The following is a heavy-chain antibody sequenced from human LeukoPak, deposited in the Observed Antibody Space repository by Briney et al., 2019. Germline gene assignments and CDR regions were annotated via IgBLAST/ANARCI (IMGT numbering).Heavy chain of an antibody. D-gene: IGHD3-22*01. CDR3: ARDRYYYDSSGLY. CDR1: GFTFSSYD. V-gene: IGHV3-13*01. Sequence: GGSLSLSCAASGFTFSSYDMHWVRQATGKGLEWVSAIGTAGDTYYPGSVKGRFTISRENAKNSLYLKMNTLRAGDTAVYYCARDRYYYDSSGLYWGQGTLVTVSS. J-gene: IGHJ4*02. CDR2: IGTAGDT.